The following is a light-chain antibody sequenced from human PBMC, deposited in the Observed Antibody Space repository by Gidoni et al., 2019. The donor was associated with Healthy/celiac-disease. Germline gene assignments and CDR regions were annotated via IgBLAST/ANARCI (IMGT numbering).Light chain of an antibody. CDR2: KAS. V-gene: IGKV1-5*03. CDR3: QKYNSYSSRT. J-gene: IGKJ5*01. CDR1: QSISTW. Sequence: DIPMPQSPSTLSASVGDRVTITCRASQSISTWLSWYHQKPGKAPKVLIYKASSLEGGVPSRCSGSGSGTEFTLTISSLQTDEFANYYCQKYNSYSSRTFGQGTRLEIK.